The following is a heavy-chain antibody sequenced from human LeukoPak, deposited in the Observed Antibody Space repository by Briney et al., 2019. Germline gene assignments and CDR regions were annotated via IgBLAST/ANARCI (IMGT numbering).Heavy chain of an antibody. V-gene: IGHV3-33*08. CDR2: IWYDGSNK. J-gene: IGHJ3*02. CDR1: GFTFDDYG. CDR3: ARQIAAAGFDAFDI. D-gene: IGHD6-13*01. Sequence: GGSLRLSCAASGFTFDDYGMSWVRQAPGKGLEWVAVIWYDGSNKYYADSVKGRFTISRDNSKNTLYLQMNSLRAEDTAVYYCARQIAAAGFDAFDIWGQGTMVTVSS.